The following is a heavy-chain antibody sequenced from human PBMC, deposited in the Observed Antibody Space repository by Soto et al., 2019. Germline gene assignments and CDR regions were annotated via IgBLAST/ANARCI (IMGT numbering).Heavy chain of an antibody. V-gene: IGHV3-23*01. CDR3: AKALPQYQPLEVMDV. Sequence: GGSLRLSCAASGFTLSSYAMSWVRQAPGKWLEWVSAISGNGGSTYYPDTVKGRFTIARANPKHTLYMQMNSLRAEDTAVYYCAKALPQYQPLEVMDVWGQGTTVTVSS. CDR2: ISGNGGST. J-gene: IGHJ6*02. D-gene: IGHD2-2*01. CDR1: GFTLSSYA.